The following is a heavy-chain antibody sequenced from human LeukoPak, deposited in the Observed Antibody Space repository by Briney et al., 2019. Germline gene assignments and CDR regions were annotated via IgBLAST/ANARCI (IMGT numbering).Heavy chain of an antibody. CDR3: AREPPRSGPAGRAYGMDV. V-gene: IGHV3-11*04. Sequence: PGGSLRLSCAASGFTFSDYYMSWIRQAPGKGLEWVSYISSSGSTIYHADSVKGRFTISRDNAKNSLYLQMNSLRAEDTAVYYCAREPPRSGPAGRAYGMDVWGQGTTVTVSS. J-gene: IGHJ6*02. CDR2: ISSSGSTI. CDR1: GFTFSDYY. D-gene: IGHD1-14*01.